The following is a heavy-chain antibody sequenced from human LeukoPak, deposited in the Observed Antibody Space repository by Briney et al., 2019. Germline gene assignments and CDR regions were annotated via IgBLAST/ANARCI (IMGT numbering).Heavy chain of an antibody. Sequence: GGSLRLSCAASGFTVRTSYMSWVRHAPGKGLEWVSVIYSGGATHYADSVKGRFTISRDNSKNTLYLQMNSLRVDDTAVYYCARGGETATGPFDYWGQGTLVTVSS. V-gene: IGHV3-53*01. CDR3: ARGGETATGPFDY. J-gene: IGHJ4*02. CDR1: GFTVRTSY. CDR2: IYSGGAT. D-gene: IGHD5-24*01.